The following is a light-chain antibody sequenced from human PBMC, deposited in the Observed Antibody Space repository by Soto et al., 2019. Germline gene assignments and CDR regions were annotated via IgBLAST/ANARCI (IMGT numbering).Light chain of an antibody. CDR2: EVS. V-gene: IGLV2-14*01. Sequence: QSALTQPASVSGSPGESITISCTGTSSDVGGYHYVSWYQQHPGKAPKFMIYEVSNRPSGVSNRFSGSKSGNTASLTISGLQAEDEAVYYCSSYAINSTLVFGGGTKLTVL. J-gene: IGLJ2*01. CDR3: SSYAINSTLV. CDR1: SSDVGGYHY.